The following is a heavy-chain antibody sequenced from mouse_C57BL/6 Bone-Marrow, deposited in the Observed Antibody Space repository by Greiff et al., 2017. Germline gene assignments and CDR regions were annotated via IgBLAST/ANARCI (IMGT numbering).Heavy chain of an antibody. CDR2: IYPGSGST. D-gene: IGHD2-1*01. Sequence: QVQLQQPGAELAKPGASVKMSCKASGYTFTSYWITWVKQRPGQGLEWIGDIYPGSGSTYYNEKFKSKATLTVDTSSSTAYMELSSLTSEDSAVYYCARWDGNTIGNYWGRGTTLTVSS. J-gene: IGHJ2*01. CDR1: GYTFTSYW. CDR3: ARWDGNTIGNY. V-gene: IGHV1-55*01.